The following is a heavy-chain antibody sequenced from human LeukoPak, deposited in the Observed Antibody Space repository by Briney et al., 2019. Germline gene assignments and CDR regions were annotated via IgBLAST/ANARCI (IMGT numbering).Heavy chain of an antibody. D-gene: IGHD5-18*01. V-gene: IGHV3-74*01. Sequence: GGSLRLSCTASGFTFGDYAMSWVRQAPGKGLVWVSRINNDGSSTSYADSVKGRFTISRDNAKNTLYLQMSSLRAEDTAVYYCAREGYNYGEYYFDYWGQGTLVTVSS. CDR3: AREGYNYGEYYFDY. CDR2: INNDGSST. CDR1: GFTFGDYA. J-gene: IGHJ4*02.